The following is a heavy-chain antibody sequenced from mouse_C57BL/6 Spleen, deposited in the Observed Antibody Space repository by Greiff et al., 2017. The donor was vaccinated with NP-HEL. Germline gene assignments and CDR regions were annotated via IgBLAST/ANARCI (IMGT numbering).Heavy chain of an antibody. J-gene: IGHJ4*01. Sequence: VQLQQSGPELVKPGASVKLSCKASGYTFTSYDINWVKQRPGQGLEWIGWIYPRDGSTTYNEKFKGKATLTVDTSSSTAYMELHSLTSEDSAVYFCAPLLRFYAMDYWGQGTSVTVSS. CDR1: GYTFTSYD. CDR2: IYPRDGST. D-gene: IGHD1-1*01. CDR3: APLLRFYAMDY. V-gene: IGHV1-85*01.